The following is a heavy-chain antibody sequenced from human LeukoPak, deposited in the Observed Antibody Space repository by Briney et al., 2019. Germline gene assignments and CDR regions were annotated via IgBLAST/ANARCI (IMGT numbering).Heavy chain of an antibody. J-gene: IGHJ4*02. V-gene: IGHV4-39*01. CDR2: IYYSGSA. Sequence: SETLSLTCTVSGGSISSTSYYWGWIRQPPGKGLEWIGSIYYSGSAYYNPSLKSRLTMSVDTSKSQFSLKLSSVTAADTAVYYCARSGHYYGSGSYYKTWGQGTLVTVSS. D-gene: IGHD3-10*01. CDR3: ARSGHYYGSGSYYKT. CDR1: GGSISSTSYY.